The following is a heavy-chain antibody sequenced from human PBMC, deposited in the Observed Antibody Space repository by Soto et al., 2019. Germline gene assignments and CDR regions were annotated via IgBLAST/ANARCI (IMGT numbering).Heavy chain of an antibody. CDR1: GFTFSSYG. CDR2: IWYDGSNK. V-gene: IGHV3-33*01. Sequence: QVQLVESGGGVVQPGRSLRLSCAASGFTFSSYGMHWVRQAPGKGLEWVAVIWYDGSNKYYADSVKGRFTISRDNSKKRPDHQMNSRSPEDTVVSYGASGGGRYGGDVLYELWGPGTVVTVSS. J-gene: IGHJ3*01. CDR3: ASGGGRYGGDVLYEL. D-gene: IGHD2-21*02.